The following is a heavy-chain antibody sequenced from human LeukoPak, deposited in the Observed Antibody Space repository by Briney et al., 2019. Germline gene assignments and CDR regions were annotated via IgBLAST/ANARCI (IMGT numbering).Heavy chain of an antibody. CDR1: GGSFTYYY. V-gene: IGHV4-34*01. Sequence: NPSETLSLTCALYGGSFTYYYWAWIRQPPGKGLEWIGEINHAGTADYNPSLKSRVTISVDTSKNQFSLKLNSMTPADTAVYYCARGRGYCSGGSCYSLSLGSWGQGTLVTVSS. J-gene: IGHJ4*02. CDR2: INHAGTA. D-gene: IGHD2-15*01. CDR3: ARGRGYCSGGSCYSLSLGS.